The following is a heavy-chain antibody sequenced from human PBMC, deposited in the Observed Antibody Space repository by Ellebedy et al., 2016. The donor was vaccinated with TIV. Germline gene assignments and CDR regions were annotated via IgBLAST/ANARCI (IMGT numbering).Heavy chain of an antibody. Sequence: PGGSLRLSCAASGFSFSTYGMRWVRQAPGQGLEWVAVIWSDGVYKDYADSVKGLFTISRDNSKNTLYLEMNSLRVEDTAVYYCAREQSPYYENFTGSFDYWGQGALVTVSS. CDR1: GFSFSTYG. J-gene: IGHJ4*02. D-gene: IGHD3-9*01. V-gene: IGHV3-33*01. CDR2: IWSDGVYK. CDR3: AREQSPYYENFTGSFDY.